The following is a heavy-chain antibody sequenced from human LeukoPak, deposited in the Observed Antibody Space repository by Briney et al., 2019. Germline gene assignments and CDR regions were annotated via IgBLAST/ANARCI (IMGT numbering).Heavy chain of an antibody. D-gene: IGHD6-19*01. CDR3: ATGGIAVAGKTPN. J-gene: IGHJ4*02. Sequence: ASVKVSCKVSGYTLTELSMHWVRQVPGKGLEWMGGFDPEDGETIYAQKFQGRVTMTEDTSTDTAYMELSSLRSEDTAVYYCATGGIAVAGKTPNWGQGTLVTVSS. CDR2: FDPEDGET. V-gene: IGHV1-24*01. CDR1: GYTLTELS.